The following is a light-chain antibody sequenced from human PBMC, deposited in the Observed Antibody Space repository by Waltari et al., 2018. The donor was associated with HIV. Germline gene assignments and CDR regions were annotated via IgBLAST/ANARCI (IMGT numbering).Light chain of an antibody. J-gene: IGLJ2*01. CDR2: GVN. V-gene: IGLV2-8*01. CDR1: SRDVGGYNY. CDR3: SSYAGSNNVV. Sequence: QSALTQPPSASGSPGPSVTIPRPGTSRDVGGYNYVSWYQQHPGKAPKRMIYGVNKRPSGVPDRFSGSKSGNTASLTVSGLQAEDEAEYYCSSYAGSNNVVFGGGTKLTVL.